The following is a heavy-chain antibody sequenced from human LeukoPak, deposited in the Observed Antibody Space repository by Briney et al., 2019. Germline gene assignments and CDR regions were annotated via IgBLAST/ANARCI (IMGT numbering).Heavy chain of an antibody. CDR3: ARGQYFDWGSVDYFDY. J-gene: IGHJ4*02. D-gene: IGHD3-9*01. CDR2: INWNGGST. Sequence: GGSLRLSCAASGFTFDDYGMSWVRQAPGKGLEWVSGINWNGGSTGYADSVKGRFTISRDNAKNSLYLQMNSLRAEDTALYYCARGQYFDWGSVDYFDYWGQGTLVTVSS. CDR1: GFTFDDYG. V-gene: IGHV3-20*04.